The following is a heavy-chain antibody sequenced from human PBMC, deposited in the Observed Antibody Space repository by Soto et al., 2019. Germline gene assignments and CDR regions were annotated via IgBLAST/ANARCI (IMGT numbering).Heavy chain of an antibody. D-gene: IGHD6-19*01. Sequence: EVQLVESGGGLVQPGGSLRLSCAASGFTFSSYSMNWVRQAPGKGLEWVSYISSSSSTIYYADSVKGRFTISRDNAKNSLYLQMNSLRDEDTAVYYCARDASSGWSGGIYYYYYGMDVWGQGTTVTVSS. CDR1: GFTFSSYS. CDR2: ISSSSSTI. J-gene: IGHJ6*02. V-gene: IGHV3-48*02. CDR3: ARDASSGWSGGIYYYYYGMDV.